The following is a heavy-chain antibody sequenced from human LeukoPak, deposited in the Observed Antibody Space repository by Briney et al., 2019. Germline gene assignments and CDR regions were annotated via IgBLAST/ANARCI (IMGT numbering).Heavy chain of an antibody. CDR1: GFTFSNYA. V-gene: IGHV3-64*01. CDR3: ARGNVVGATRPFDY. CDR2: IGSNGDST. Sequence: PGGSLRLSCAGSGFTFSNYAMYWVRQAPGKGLENVAGIGSNGDSTYYANSVKGRFTISRDNSKNALFLQMGSLRAEDMAVYYCARGNVVGATRPFDYWGKGTLVTVSS. D-gene: IGHD1-26*01. J-gene: IGHJ4*02.